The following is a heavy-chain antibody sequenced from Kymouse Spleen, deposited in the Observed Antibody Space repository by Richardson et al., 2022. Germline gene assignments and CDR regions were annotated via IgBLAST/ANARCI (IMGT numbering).Heavy chain of an antibody. CDR2: IYYSGST. J-gene: IGHJ5*02. D-gene: IGHD2-2*02. Sequence: QLQLQESGPGLVKPSETLSLTCTVSGGSISSSSYYWGWIRQPPGKGLEWIGSIYYSGSTYYNPSLKSRVTISVDTSKNQFSLKLSSVTAADTAVYYCARHFCSSTSCPNWFDPWGQGTLVTVSS. V-gene: IGHV4-39*01. CDR3: ARHFCSSTSCPNWFDP. CDR1: GGSISSSSYY.